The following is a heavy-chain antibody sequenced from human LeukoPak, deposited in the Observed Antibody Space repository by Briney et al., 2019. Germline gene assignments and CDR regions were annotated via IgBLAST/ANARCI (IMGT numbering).Heavy chain of an antibody. Sequence: GGSLRLSCAASGFTFSSYWMSWVRQAPGKGLEWVANIKQDGSEKYYVDSVKGRFIISRDNAKNALYLQMNSLRAEDTAVYYCARGSLRFVEYDIWGQGTVVTVSS. CDR2: IKQDGSEK. V-gene: IGHV3-7*01. CDR3: ARGSLRFVEYDI. J-gene: IGHJ3*02. CDR1: GFTFSSYW. D-gene: IGHD3-3*01.